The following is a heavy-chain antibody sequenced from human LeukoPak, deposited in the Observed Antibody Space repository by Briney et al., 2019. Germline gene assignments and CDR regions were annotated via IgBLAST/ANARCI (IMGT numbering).Heavy chain of an antibody. J-gene: IGHJ5*01. Sequence: PSETLSLTCTVSGYSISSGSYYWSWIRQPAGKGLEWIGRIYTSGGTNYNPSLTSRVTISVDTSKNQFSLKLSSVTAADTAVYYCARGLFVDNRFDPWGQGTLVTVSS. CDR2: IYTSGGT. CDR1: GYSISSGSYY. V-gene: IGHV4-61*02. CDR3: ARGLFVDNRFDP.